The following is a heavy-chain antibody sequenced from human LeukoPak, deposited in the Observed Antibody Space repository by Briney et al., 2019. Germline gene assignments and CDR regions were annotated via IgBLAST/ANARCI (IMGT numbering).Heavy chain of an antibody. CDR2: IYYSGST. CDR1: GGSISSYY. V-gene: IGHV4-59*01. J-gene: IGHJ4*02. Sequence: SKTLSLTCTASGGSISSYYWSWIRQPPGKGLEWIGYIYYSGSTNYNPSLKSRVTISVDTSKNQFSLKLSSVTAADTAVYYCAGLSGSYFSPDYWGQGTLVTVSS. CDR3: AGLSGSYFSPDY. D-gene: IGHD1-26*01.